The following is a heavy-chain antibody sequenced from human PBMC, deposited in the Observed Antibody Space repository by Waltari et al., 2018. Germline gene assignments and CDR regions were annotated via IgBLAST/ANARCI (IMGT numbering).Heavy chain of an antibody. Sequence: QVHLVESGGGVVQSGKSLRLSCAASGFTITDFAMPWVRQAPGQGLEWVSVRSSDGTNKYYADSVKGRFTISRDNSGGTLYLQMNSLRPQDTAIYFCARGDCSSTSCYSLESWGHGTLVTVS. CDR3: ARGDCSSTSCYSLES. V-gene: IGHV3-30*01. CDR1: GFTITDFA. J-gene: IGHJ1*01. CDR2: RSSDGTNK. D-gene: IGHD2-2*01.